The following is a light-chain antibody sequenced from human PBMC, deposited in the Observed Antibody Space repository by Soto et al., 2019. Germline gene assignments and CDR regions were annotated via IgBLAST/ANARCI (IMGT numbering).Light chain of an antibody. CDR3: CSYAGTYTVL. J-gene: IGLJ2*01. Sequence: QSALTQPRSVSGSPGQSVTISCTGTSSDVGGYNYVSWYQQHPGKAPKLMIYEVSKRPPGAPDRFSGSKSGNTASLTISGLQTEEQADYYCCSYAGTYTVLFGGGTKLTVL. CDR1: SSDVGGYNY. V-gene: IGLV2-11*01. CDR2: EVS.